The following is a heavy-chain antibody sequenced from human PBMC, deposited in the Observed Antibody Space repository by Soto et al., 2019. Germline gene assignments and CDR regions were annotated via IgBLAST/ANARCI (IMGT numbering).Heavy chain of an antibody. CDR3: ARANYDFWSGRPPLDY. CDR2: INSDGSST. V-gene: IGHV3-74*01. D-gene: IGHD3-3*01. J-gene: IGHJ4*02. Sequence: EVQLVESGGGLVQPGGSLRLSCAASGFTFSSYWMHWVRQAPGKGLVWVSRINSDGSSTSYADSVQGRFTISRDNAKNTLYLQMNSLRAEDTAVYYCARANYDFWSGRPPLDYWGQGTLVTVSS. CDR1: GFTFSSYW.